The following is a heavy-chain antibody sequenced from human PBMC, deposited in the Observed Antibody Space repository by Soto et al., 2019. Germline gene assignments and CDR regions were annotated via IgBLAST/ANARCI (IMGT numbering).Heavy chain of an antibody. CDR1: GGSFSGYY. CDR2: INHSGST. D-gene: IGHD3-16*02. J-gene: IGHJ1*01. Sequence: QVQLQQWGAGLLKPSETLSLTCAVYGGSFSGYYWSWIRQPPGKGLEWIGEINHSGSTNYNPSLKRRVTISVDTSKNQFSLKLSSVTAADTAVYYCARGRSIWGSYRYKYFQHWGQGTLVTVSS. V-gene: IGHV4-34*01. CDR3: ARGRSIWGSYRYKYFQH.